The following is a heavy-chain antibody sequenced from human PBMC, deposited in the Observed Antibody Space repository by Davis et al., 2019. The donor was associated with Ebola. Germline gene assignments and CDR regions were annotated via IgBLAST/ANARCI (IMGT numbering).Heavy chain of an antibody. CDR1: GYSFSSYW. D-gene: IGHD6-13*01. Sequence: GGSLRLSCKGSGYSFSSYWIGWVRQMPGKGLEWMGIIYPGDSDTRYSPSFQGQVTISADKSISTAYLQWSSLKASDTAIYYCARQPYSTSPIDYWGQGTLVTVSS. CDR2: IYPGDSDT. CDR3: ARQPYSTSPIDY. V-gene: IGHV5-51*01. J-gene: IGHJ4*02.